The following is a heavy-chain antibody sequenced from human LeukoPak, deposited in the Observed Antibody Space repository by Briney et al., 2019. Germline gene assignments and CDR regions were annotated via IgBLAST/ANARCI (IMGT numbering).Heavy chain of an antibody. J-gene: IGHJ4*02. CDR3: ASSYCGGDCYTPAFDY. Sequence: SETLSLTCAVSGGSISSGGYSWSWIRQPPGKGLEWIGYIYHSGSTYYNPSLKSRVTISVDRSKNQFSLKLSSVTAADTAVYYCASSYCGGDCYTPAFDYWGQGTLVTVSS. D-gene: IGHD2-21*02. CDR2: IYHSGST. CDR1: GGSISSGGYS. V-gene: IGHV4-30-2*01.